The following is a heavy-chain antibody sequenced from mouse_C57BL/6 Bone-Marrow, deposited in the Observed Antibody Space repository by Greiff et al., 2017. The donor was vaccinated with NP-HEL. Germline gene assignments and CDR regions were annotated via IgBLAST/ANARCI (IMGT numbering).Heavy chain of an antibody. CDR3: MSRYDYDVGYFDY. D-gene: IGHD2-4*01. V-gene: IGHV11-1*01. CDR2: INPDGSAI. Sequence: EVQGVETGEGLVPPGGSRGLSCEGSGFTFSGFWMSWVRQTPGKTLEWIGDINPDGSAINYAPTIKDRSTIFRDNDKSTLYLQMSNVRAEDAATYFCMSRYDYDVGYFDYWGQGTTLTVSS. CDR1: GFTFSGFW. J-gene: IGHJ2*01.